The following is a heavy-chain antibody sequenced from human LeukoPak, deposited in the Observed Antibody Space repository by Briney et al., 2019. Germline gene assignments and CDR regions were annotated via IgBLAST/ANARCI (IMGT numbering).Heavy chain of an antibody. V-gene: IGHV1-2*06. D-gene: IGHD1-26*01. Sequence: ASVKVSCRASGYTFTGYYMHWVRQAPGQGLEWMGRINPNSGGTNYAQKFQGRVTMTRDTSISTAYMELSRLRSDDTAVYYCARDLGAKTGWWFDPWGQGTLVTVSS. CDR1: GYTFTGYY. CDR3: ARDLGAKTGWWFDP. J-gene: IGHJ5*02. CDR2: INPNSGGT.